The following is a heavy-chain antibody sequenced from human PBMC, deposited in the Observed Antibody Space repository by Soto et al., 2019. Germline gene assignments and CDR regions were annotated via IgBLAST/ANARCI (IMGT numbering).Heavy chain of an antibody. Sequence: EVQLVESGGGLVQPGGSLRLSCAASGFTFSSYSMNWVRQAPGKGLEWVSCISSSSSTIYYADSVKGRFTISRDNAKNSLYLHMNSLRAEDTAVYYCARYAYKTYYFDYWGQGTLVTVSS. V-gene: IGHV3-48*01. D-gene: IGHD1-20*01. CDR1: GFTFSSYS. CDR2: ISSSSSTI. J-gene: IGHJ4*02. CDR3: ARYAYKTYYFDY.